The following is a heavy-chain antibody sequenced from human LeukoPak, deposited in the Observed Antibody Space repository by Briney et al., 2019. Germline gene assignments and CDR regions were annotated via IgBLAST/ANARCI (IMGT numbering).Heavy chain of an antibody. CDR3: ARDTPYRIGYCSSTSCYTMDY. J-gene: IGHJ4*02. CDR2: IIPSFGTA. V-gene: IGHV1-69*13. D-gene: IGHD2-2*02. CDR1: GGTFSSYA. Sequence: ASVKVSCKASGGTFSSYAISWVRQAPGQGLEWMGGIIPSFGTANYAQKFQGRVTITADESTSTAYMELSSLRSEDTAVYYCARDTPYRIGYCSSTSCYTMDYWGQGTLVTVSS.